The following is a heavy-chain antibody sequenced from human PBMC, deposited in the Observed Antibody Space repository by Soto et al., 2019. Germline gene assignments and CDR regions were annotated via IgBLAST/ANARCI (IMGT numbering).Heavy chain of an antibody. CDR2: IDRDDDT. Sequence: GSGPTLVNPTQTLTLTCTFSGFSLTTNGVSVSWIRQPPGKALEWLARIDRDDDTYYTTSLRTRLTISKDASKNQVVLRMTNMDPVDTATYFCARMFLGAVYFFDYWGPGTLVTVSS. J-gene: IGHJ4*02. CDR1: GFSLTTNGVS. CDR3: ARMFLGAVYFFDY. D-gene: IGHD1-26*01. V-gene: IGHV2-70*11.